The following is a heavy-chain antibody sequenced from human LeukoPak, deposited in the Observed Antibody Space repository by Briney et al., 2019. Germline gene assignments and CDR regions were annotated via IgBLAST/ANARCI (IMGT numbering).Heavy chain of an antibody. J-gene: IGHJ4*02. Sequence: GGSLRLSCAASGFTFTHAWMTWVRQAPGKGLEWVGRIKSKADGETTDYAAPVKCRFFMSRDDSKATLFLQMNYLETEDTAVYYCTTDLGITMIRGVIVSWGQGTLVTVPS. V-gene: IGHV3-15*01. CDR2: IKSKADGETT. D-gene: IGHD3-10*01. CDR3: TTDLGITMIRGVIVS. CDR1: GFTFTHAW.